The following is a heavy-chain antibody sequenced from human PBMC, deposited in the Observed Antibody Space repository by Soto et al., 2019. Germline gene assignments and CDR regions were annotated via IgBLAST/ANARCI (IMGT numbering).Heavy chain of an antibody. CDR2: INAGNGNT. CDR1: GYTFTSYA. D-gene: IGHD3-3*01. V-gene: IGHV1-3*01. J-gene: IGHJ3*02. CDR3: ARVDVYDFWSGPTTPGAFDI. Sequence: ASVKVSCKASGYTFTSYAMHWVRQAPGQRLEWMGWINAGNGNTKYSQKFQGRVTITRDTSASTAYMELSSLRSEDTAVYYCARVDVYDFWSGPTTPGAFDIWGQGXMVTVSS.